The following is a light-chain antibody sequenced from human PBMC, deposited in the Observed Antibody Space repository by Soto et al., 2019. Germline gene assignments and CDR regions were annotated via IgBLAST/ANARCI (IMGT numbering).Light chain of an antibody. V-gene: IGKV1-5*01. Sequence: DIQMTQSPSTLSASVGDRVTITCRASQSISSWLAWYQQKPGKAPKLLIFAASTLVRGVPSKFSGRGSGTEFTLTISSLQADDFATYYCQQYNSYPYTFGQGTKVDIK. CDR1: QSISSW. J-gene: IGKJ2*01. CDR3: QQYNSYPYT. CDR2: AAS.